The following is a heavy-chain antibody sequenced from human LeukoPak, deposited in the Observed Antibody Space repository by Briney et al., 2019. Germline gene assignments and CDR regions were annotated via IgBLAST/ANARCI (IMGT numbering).Heavy chain of an antibody. J-gene: IGHJ6*02. CDR3: ARDKDPITIFGVGSGMDV. D-gene: IGHD3-3*01. CDR2: ISYDGSNK. Sequence: GRSLRLSCAASGFTFSSYAMHRVRQAPGKGLEWVAVISYDGSNKYYADSVKGRFTISRDNSKNTLYLQMNSLRAEDTAVYYCARDKDPITIFGVGSGMDVWGQGTTVTVSS. CDR1: GFTFSSYA. V-gene: IGHV3-30-3*01.